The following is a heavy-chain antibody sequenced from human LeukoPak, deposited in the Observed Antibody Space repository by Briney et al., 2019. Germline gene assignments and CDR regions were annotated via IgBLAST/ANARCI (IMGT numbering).Heavy chain of an antibody. J-gene: IGHJ4*02. D-gene: IGHD3-9*01. CDR3: ARADILTGYRPYDFDY. CDR2: ISAYNGNT. CDR1: GYTFTSYG. V-gene: IGHV1-18*01. Sequence: GASVKVSCKASGYTFTSYGISWVRQAPGQGLEWMGWISAYNGNTNYAQKLQGRVTMTTDTSTSTAYMELRSLRSDDTAVYYCARADILTGYRPYDFDYWGQGTLVTVSS.